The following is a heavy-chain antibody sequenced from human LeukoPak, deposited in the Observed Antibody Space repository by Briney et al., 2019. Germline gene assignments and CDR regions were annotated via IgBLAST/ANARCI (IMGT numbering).Heavy chain of an antibody. CDR1: GFTFSSYS. CDR2: ISSSSSYI. D-gene: IGHD2-2*01. Sequence: PGGSLRLSCAASGFTFSSYSMNWVRQAPGKGLEWVSSISSSSSYIYYADSVKGRFTISRGNAKNSLYLQMNSLRAEDTAVYYCARDPSIVVVPAARRNWFDPWGQGTLVTVSS. V-gene: IGHV3-21*01. J-gene: IGHJ5*02. CDR3: ARDPSIVVVPAARRNWFDP.